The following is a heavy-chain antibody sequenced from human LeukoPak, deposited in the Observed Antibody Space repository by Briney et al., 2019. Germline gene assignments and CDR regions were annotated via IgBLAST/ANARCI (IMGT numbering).Heavy chain of an antibody. CDR2: INSDGSST. J-gene: IGHJ4*02. D-gene: IGHD1-20*01. CDR1: GFTFSSYW. Sequence: GGSLRLSWAASGFTFSSYWLHWVRQAPGKGLVWVSRINSDGSSTSYADSVKGRFTISRDNAKNTLYLQMNSLRAEDTAVYYCARGRWDYDWNGPKLDYWGQGTLVTVSS. CDR3: ARGRWDYDWNGPKLDY. V-gene: IGHV3-74*01.